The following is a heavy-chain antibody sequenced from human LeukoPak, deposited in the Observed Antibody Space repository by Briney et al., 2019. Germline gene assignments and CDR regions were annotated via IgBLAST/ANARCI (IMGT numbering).Heavy chain of an antibody. J-gene: IGHJ4*02. CDR2: IYHSGST. D-gene: IGHD3-22*01. CDR3: ARDGGYYDSSGYYY. V-gene: IGHV4-30-2*01. CDR1: GGSISSNAYY. Sequence: SETLSLTCTVSGGSISSNAYYWAWIRQPPGKGLEWIGYIYHSGSTYYNPSLKSRVTISVDRSKNQFSLKLSSVTAADTAVYYCARDGGYYDSSGYYYWGQGTLVTVSS.